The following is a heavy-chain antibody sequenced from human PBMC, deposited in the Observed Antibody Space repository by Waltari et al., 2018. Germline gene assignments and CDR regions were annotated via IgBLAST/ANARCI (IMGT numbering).Heavy chain of an antibody. J-gene: IGHJ4*02. V-gene: IGHV4-59*01. D-gene: IGHD6-19*01. Sequence: QVQLQESGPGLVKPSETLSLTCTVSGGSISSYYWSWIRQPPGKGLEWIGYIYYSGSTNDNPSRKSRVTISVDTSKNQFSLKLSSVTAADTAVYYCAKIAVAGTIDYWGQGTLVTVSS. CDR2: IYYSGST. CDR3: AKIAVAGTIDY. CDR1: GGSISSYY.